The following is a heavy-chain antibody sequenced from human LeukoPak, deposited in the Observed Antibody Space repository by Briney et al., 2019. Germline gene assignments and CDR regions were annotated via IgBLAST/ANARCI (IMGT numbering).Heavy chain of an antibody. V-gene: IGHV1-18*01. Sequence: SVQVSHQASGYTLTSFGIRGVRQAPAQGRAGMGWISAYNGNTNNAKKRQGRVTMTTDTSTSTAYMELRSLRSDDTAVYYCARGYCGGDCYSDDYYGMDVWGQGTPVTVSS. J-gene: IGHJ6*02. CDR3: ARGYCGGDCYSDDYYGMDV. CDR1: GYTLTSFG. D-gene: IGHD2-21*02. CDR2: ISAYNGNT.